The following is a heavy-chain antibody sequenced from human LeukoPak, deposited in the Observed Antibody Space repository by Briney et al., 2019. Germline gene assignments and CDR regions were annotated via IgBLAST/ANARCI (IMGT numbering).Heavy chain of an antibody. V-gene: IGHV3-7*01. CDR3: ARGVPYDSWSGPHYSDY. CDR1: RFTLSTYW. Sequence: GGSLRLSCAASRFTLSTYWMSWVRQAPGKGLEWVAHIRQDGSQEYYVDSVKGRFTISRDSAKNSLYLQMNSLRAEDTAVYYCARGVPYDSWSGPHYSDYWGQGTLVTVSS. D-gene: IGHD3-3*01. J-gene: IGHJ4*02. CDR2: IRQDGSQE.